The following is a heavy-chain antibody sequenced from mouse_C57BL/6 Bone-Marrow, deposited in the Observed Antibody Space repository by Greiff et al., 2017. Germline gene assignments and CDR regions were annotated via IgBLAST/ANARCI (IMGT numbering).Heavy chain of an antibody. V-gene: IGHV14-4*01. CDR2: IDPENGDT. D-gene: IGHD1-1*01. CDR3: TTFYYYGSSPYFDY. J-gene: IGHJ2*01. CDR1: GFNIKDDY. Sequence: VQLKESGAELVRPGASVKLSCTASGFNIKDDYMHWVKQRPEQGLEWIGWIDPENGDTEYASKFQGKATITADTSSNTAYLQLSSRTSEDTAVYYCTTFYYYGSSPYFDYWGQGTTLTVSS.